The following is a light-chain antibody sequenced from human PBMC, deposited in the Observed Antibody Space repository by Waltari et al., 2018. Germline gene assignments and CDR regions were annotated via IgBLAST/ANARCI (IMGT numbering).Light chain of an antibody. V-gene: IGKV3-20*01. CDR3: QQYGSSPLT. Sequence: EIVLTQSPGTLSLSPGERATLSCRASQNVRASDLAWYQQKPGQAPRLPIFRASSRATGIPDRFSGSASGRDLTLTISRLEPEDFAVYYCQQYGSSPLTFGGGTKVEIK. J-gene: IGKJ4*01. CDR1: QNVRASD. CDR2: RAS.